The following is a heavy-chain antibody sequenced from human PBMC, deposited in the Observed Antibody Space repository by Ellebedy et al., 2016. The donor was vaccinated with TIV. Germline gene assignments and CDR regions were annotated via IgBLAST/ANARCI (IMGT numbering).Heavy chain of an antibody. Sequence: SETLSLXXVVSGDSISTINYYWGWIRQPPGKGLEWIGSIYYSGSTYYNPSLRSRVAISVDTSKNQFSLKLNSVTAADTAVYYCARVGGDDYVWGSYRLHAFDIWGQGTMVTVSS. CDR1: GDSISTINYY. CDR3: ARVGGDDYVWGSYRLHAFDI. J-gene: IGHJ3*02. V-gene: IGHV4-39*07. D-gene: IGHD3-16*02. CDR2: IYYSGST.